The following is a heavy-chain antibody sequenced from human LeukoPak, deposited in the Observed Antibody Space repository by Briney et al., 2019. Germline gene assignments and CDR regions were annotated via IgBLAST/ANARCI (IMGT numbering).Heavy chain of an antibody. D-gene: IGHD6-13*01. CDR2: INPKSGAT. Sequence: ASVKVSCKASGYTFTDCYMHWVRQAPGQGLEWMGWINPKSGATLYVQSFQGRVTMTRDTSISTAYMELSRLTSDDTAVYYCARGYSSSFKRYFDSWGQGTLVTVSS. J-gene: IGHJ4*02. CDR1: GYTFTDCY. CDR3: ARGYSSSFKRYFDS. V-gene: IGHV1-2*02.